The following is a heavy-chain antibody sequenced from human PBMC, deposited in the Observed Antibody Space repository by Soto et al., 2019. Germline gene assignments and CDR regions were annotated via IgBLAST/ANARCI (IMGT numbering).Heavy chain of an antibody. D-gene: IGHD3-3*01. Sequence: GGSLRLSCAASGFTFSSYAMSWVRQAPGKGLEWVSAISGSGGSTYYADSVKGRFTISRDNSKNTLYLQMNSLRAEDTAVYYCALNYNSGGGIRFLEWLFMYISFDYWGQGTLVTVSS. CDR2: ISGSGGST. CDR1: GFTFSSYA. CDR3: ALNYNSGGGIRFLEWLFMYISFDY. V-gene: IGHV3-23*01. J-gene: IGHJ4*02.